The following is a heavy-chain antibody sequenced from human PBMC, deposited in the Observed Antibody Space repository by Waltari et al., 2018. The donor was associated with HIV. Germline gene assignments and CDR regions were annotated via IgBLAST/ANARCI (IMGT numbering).Heavy chain of an antibody. D-gene: IGHD3-22*01. J-gene: IGHJ5*02. V-gene: IGHV4-39*07. Sequence: QLQLQESGPGLVKPSATLSLTCAVSGDSLTSGPYHSAWIRQPPGKGLEWIGSIYFSGSTYYTPSLKSRVIISVDTSKNHFSLRLTSVTAADTAVYYCVRESYYDNWFDPWGQGTLVTVSS. CDR1: GDSLTSGPYH. CDR3: VRESYYDNWFDP. CDR2: IYFSGST.